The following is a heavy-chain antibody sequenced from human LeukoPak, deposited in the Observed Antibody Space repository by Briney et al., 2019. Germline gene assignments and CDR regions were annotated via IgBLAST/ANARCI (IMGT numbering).Heavy chain of an antibody. D-gene: IGHD2-8*01. Sequence: SVKVSCKTSGFTFSTSAVQWVRQARGQRLEWIGWIVVGSGATNYAQSLQGRITITRDMSTNTAYMELSSLRAEDTALYYCAREIDGRAFDIWGQGTVVTVSS. CDR3: AREIDGRAFDI. J-gene: IGHJ3*02. V-gene: IGHV1-58*01. CDR2: IVVGSGAT. CDR1: GFTFSTSA.